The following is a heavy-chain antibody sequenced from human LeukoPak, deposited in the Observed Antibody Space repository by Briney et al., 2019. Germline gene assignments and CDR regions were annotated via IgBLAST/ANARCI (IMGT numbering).Heavy chain of an antibody. CDR1: EFTVSSHY. J-gene: IGHJ4*02. D-gene: IGHD3-9*01. CDR2: ISGSGRGT. Sequence: GGSLRLSCAASEFTVSSHYMSWVRQAPGKGLEWVSLISGSGRGTEYGDSVKGRFTISRDSSKNTLSLQMNSLKAEDTAVYYRAKHLRTNVWFFDYWGQGTLVTVSS. V-gene: IGHV3-23*01. CDR3: AKHLRTNVWFFDY.